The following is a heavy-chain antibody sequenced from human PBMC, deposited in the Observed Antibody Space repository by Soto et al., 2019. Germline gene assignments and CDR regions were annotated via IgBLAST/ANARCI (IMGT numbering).Heavy chain of an antibody. J-gene: IGHJ4*02. V-gene: IGHV1-69*01. D-gene: IGHD5-18*01. CDR1: GGTFSSYA. CDR3: ARGEDKAIFSAGY. CDR2: IIPIFGTA. Sequence: QVQLVQSGAEVKKPGSSVKVSCKASGGTFSSYAISWVRQAPGQGLEWIGGIIPIFGTANYAQKFQGRVTITADESTSTAYMELSSLRSDDTEVYSWARGEDKAIFSAGYWCLGTLVTVSS.